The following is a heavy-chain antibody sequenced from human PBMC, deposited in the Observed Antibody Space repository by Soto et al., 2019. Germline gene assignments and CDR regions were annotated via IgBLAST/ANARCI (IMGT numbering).Heavy chain of an antibody. Sequence: EVQVVESGGGLVQPGGSLRLSCAASGFTFSSNSMNWVRQAPGKGLEWISYISSSSSTIYADSVKGRFTISRDNAKNSLYLQMNSLRDEDTAVYYCARVIWSGHLTSDLWGQRPLFTVSS. CDR2: ISSSSSTI. J-gene: IGHJ5*02. CDR1: GFTFSSNS. CDR3: ARVIWSGHLTSDL. D-gene: IGHD3-3*01. V-gene: IGHV3-48*02.